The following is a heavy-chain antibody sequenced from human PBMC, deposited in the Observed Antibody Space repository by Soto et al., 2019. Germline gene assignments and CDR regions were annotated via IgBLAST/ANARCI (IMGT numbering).Heavy chain of an antibody. CDR3: AREFTTSIAARFYYYGMDV. J-gene: IGHJ6*02. Sequence: GESLRLGCAASVFTFSSYVMHRVRQALGNGLEWVAVIWYDGSNKYYADSVKGRFTISRDNSKNTLYLQMNSLRAEDTAVYYCAREFTTSIAARFYYYGMDVWGQGTTVTVSS. D-gene: IGHD6-6*01. CDR1: VFTFSSYV. V-gene: IGHV3-33*08. CDR2: IWYDGSNK.